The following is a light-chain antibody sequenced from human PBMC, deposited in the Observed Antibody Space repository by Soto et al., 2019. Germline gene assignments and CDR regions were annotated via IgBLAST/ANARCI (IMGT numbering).Light chain of an antibody. CDR3: CSSAPETTYV. J-gene: IGLJ1*01. V-gene: IGLV2-23*01. CDR2: KGT. CDR1: SSDVGAYNS. Sequence: QSALAQPASVSGSPGQSITISCTGTSSDVGAYNSVSWYQQHPHRAPQVIIYKGTQRPSGVSNRFSGSTSGNAASLTISALQAADEADYFCCSSAPETTYVFGTGPKVTVL.